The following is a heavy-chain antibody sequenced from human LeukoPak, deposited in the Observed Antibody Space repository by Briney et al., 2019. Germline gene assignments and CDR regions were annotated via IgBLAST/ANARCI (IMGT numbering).Heavy chain of an antibody. CDR1: GFTFSSYA. CDR2: ISTSTTTI. V-gene: IGHV3-48*01. Sequence: GGSLRLSCAASGFTFSSYAMNWVRQAPGKGLEWISYISTSTTTIYYANSVKGRFTISRDNAKKSLYLQMNSLRVEDTGVYYCASWGEGALDNWGQGTLVTVSS. D-gene: IGHD1-26*01. J-gene: IGHJ4*02. CDR3: ASWGEGALDN.